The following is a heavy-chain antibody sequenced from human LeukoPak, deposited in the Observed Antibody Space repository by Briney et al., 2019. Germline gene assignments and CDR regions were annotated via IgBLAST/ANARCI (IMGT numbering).Heavy chain of an antibody. CDR1: GGSISSYY. J-gene: IGHJ3*02. CDR2: IYYSGST. D-gene: IGHD3-3*01. Sequence: SETLSLTCTVSGGSISSYYWSWIRQPPGKGLEWIGYIYYSGSTNYNPSLKSRVTISVDTSKNQFSLKLSSVTAADTAVYCCARGFDLTHYDAFDIWGQGTMVTVSS. CDR3: ARGFDLTHYDAFDI. V-gene: IGHV4-59*01.